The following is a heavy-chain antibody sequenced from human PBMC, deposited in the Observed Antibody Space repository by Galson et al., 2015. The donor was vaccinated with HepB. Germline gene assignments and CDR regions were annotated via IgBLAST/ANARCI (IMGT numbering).Heavy chain of an antibody. CDR3: ARGDIVVVPAAMRPQYYYYYGMDV. J-gene: IGHJ6*01. Sequence: SVKVSCKASGGIFRSYAISWVRQAPGQGLEWMGRIIPMFGIVNYAQSFQGRVTIIADESTNTVYMEVSSLRYEDTAMYYCARGDIVVVPAAMRPQYYYYYGMDV. V-gene: IGHV1-69*13. D-gene: IGHD2-2*01. CDR2: IIPMFGIV. CDR1: GGIFRSYA.